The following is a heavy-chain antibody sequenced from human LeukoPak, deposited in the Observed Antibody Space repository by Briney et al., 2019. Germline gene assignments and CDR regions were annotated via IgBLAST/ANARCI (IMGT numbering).Heavy chain of an antibody. CDR1: GGSISSSNW. V-gene: IGHV4-4*02. CDR2: IYHSGST. Sequence: PSETLSLTCAVSGGSISSSNWWSWVRQPPGRGLEWIGEIYHSGSTNCNPSLKSRVTISVDKSKNQFSLKLSSVTAADTAVYYCAREAKSIAAAGGAFDIWGQGTMVTVSS. J-gene: IGHJ3*02. CDR3: AREAKSIAAAGGAFDI. D-gene: IGHD6-13*01.